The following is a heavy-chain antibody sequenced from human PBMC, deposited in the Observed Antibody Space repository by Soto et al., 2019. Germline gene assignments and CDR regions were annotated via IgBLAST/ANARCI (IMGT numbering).Heavy chain of an antibody. CDR1: GFTFSSYA. D-gene: IGHD3-10*01. J-gene: IGHJ6*02. CDR2: ISGSGGST. CDR3: AKGSIRTSSYYCGMDV. Sequence: GGSLRLSCAASGFTFSSYAMSWVRQAPGKGLEWVSAISGSGGSTYYADSVKGRFTISRDNSKNTLYLQMNSLRAEDTAVYYCAKGSIRTSSYYCGMDVWGQGTTVTVSS. V-gene: IGHV3-23*01.